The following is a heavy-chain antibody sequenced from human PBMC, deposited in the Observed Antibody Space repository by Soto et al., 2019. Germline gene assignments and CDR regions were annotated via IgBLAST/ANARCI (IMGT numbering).Heavy chain of an antibody. CDR2: INHSGST. V-gene: IGHV4-34*01. D-gene: IGHD6-6*01. J-gene: IGHJ6*02. Sequence: PSETLSLTCAVYGGSFSGYYWSWIRQPPGKGLEWIGEINHSGSTNYNPSLKSRVTISVDTSKNQFSLKLSSVTAADTAVYYCARLRAARHNYYYYYYGMDVWSQGTTVTVSS. CDR1: GGSFSGYY. CDR3: ARLRAARHNYYYYYYGMDV.